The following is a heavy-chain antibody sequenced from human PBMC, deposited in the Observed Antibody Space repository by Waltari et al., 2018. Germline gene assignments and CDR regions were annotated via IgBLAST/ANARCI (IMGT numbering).Heavy chain of an antibody. J-gene: IGHJ6*02. CDR2: IYPGDSDT. V-gene: IGHV5-51*01. CDR1: GGSISSYY. Sequence: VQLQESGPGLVKPSETLSLTCTVSGGSISSYYWGWIRQPAGKGLEWMGIIYPGDSDTRYSPSFQGQVTISADKSISTAYLQWSSLKASDTAMYYCARHMTPYDSSGYSEKYYYYYYGMDVWGQGTTVTVSS. D-gene: IGHD3-22*01. CDR3: ARHMTPYDSSGYSEKYYYYYYGMDV.